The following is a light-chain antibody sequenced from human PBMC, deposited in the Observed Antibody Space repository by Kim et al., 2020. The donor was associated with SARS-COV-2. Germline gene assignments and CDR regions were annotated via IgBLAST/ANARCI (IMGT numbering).Light chain of an antibody. J-gene: IGLJ1*01. CDR1: SSNIGNNY. CDR3: GTWDSSLSAYV. V-gene: IGLV1-51*01. CDR2: DNN. Sequence: GQKVTISCSGSSSNIGNNYVSWYQQLPGTAPKLLIYDNNKRPSGIPDRFSGSKSCTSATLVITGLQTGDEADYYCGTWDSSLSAYVLGTGTKVTVL.